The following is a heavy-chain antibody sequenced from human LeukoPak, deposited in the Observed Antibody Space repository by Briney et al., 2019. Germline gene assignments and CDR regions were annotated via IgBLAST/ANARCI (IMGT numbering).Heavy chain of an antibody. V-gene: IGHV4-39*07. D-gene: IGHD3-16*02. CDR3: ARGLQLMITFGGVIPPPN. CDR2: FYYRGST. Sequence: ASETLSLTCSVSGGSINTNPNYWGWVRQPPGKGLEWIGCFYYRGSTNYNPSLKSRVTISVDTSKNQFSLKLSSVTAADTAVYYCARGLQLMITFGGVIPPPNWGQGTLVTVSS. CDR1: GGSINTNPNY. J-gene: IGHJ4*02.